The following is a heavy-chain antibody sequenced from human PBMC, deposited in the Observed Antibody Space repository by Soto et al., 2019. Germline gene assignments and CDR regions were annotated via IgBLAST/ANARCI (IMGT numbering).Heavy chain of an antibody. V-gene: IGHV5-10-1*01. J-gene: IGHJ6*02. CDR1: GYSFTSYW. Sequence: PRESLKISCKGSGYSFTSYWISWVRQMPGKGLEWMGRIDPSDSYTNYSPSFQGHVTISADKSISTAYLQWSSLKASDTAMYYCASDWSIAARAGYYGMDVWGQGTTVTVSS. CDR2: IDPSDSYT. D-gene: IGHD6-6*01. CDR3: ASDWSIAARAGYYGMDV.